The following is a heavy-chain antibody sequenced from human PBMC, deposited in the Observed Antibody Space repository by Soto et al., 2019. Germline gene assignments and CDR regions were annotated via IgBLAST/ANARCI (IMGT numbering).Heavy chain of an antibody. J-gene: IGHJ4*02. D-gene: IGHD3-10*01. V-gene: IGHV1-69*02. CDR1: GFTFSCYT. CDR3: ATSYGSGSRAFDN. Sequence: QVQLVESGAEVKKPGSSLKVSCKTSGFTFSCYTINWVRQAPGQGLQWVGSTIPVLSMSNYEDSFQGRVTITADQSTATAYMILKSLGADDTAVDYCATSYGSGSRAFDNWGQGTLVTVSS. CDR2: TIPVLSMS.